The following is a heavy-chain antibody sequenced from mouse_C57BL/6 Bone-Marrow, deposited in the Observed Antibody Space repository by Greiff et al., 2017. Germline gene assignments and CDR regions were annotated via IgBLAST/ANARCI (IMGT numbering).Heavy chain of an antibody. J-gene: IGHJ4*01. CDR3: ARFITTVVATYDYAMDY. CDR2: IYPGDGDT. V-gene: IGHV1-82*01. CDR1: GYAFSSSW. Sequence: QLQQSGPELVKPGASVKISCKASGYAFSSSWMNWVKQRPGKGLEWVGRIYPGDGDTNYHGKFKGKATLTADKSYSTAYIQLSRRTSEDSAVYFCARFITTVVATYDYAMDYWGQGTAVTVSS. D-gene: IGHD1-1*01.